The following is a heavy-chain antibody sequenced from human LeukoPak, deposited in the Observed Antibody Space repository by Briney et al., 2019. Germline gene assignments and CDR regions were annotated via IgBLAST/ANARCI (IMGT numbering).Heavy chain of an antibody. CDR3: ASDSPYYGMDV. V-gene: IGHV3-74*01. CDR1: GFTFSSYW. J-gene: IGHJ6*02. CDR2: ISDGGSTT. Sequence: PGGSLRLSCAASGFTFSSYWMHWVRQAPGKGLVWVSRISDGGSTTTYADSVKGRFTISRDNAKNTLYLQMSGLRVEDTAVYHCASDSPYYGMDVWGQGTTVTVSS.